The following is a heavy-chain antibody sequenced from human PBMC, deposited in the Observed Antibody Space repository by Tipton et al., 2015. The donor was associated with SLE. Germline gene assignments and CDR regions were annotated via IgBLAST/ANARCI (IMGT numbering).Heavy chain of an antibody. J-gene: IGHJ2*01. V-gene: IGHV4-39*07. D-gene: IGHD6-19*01. CDR2: IYYSGST. CDR1: GGSISRSRYF. Sequence: TLSLTCVVSGGSISRSRYFWGWIRQSPGKGLEWIATIYYSGSTYYNPSFKSRVTISLDTSKNQFSLKLTSVTAADTAFYYCATYSSAGWYFDLWGRCTLVTVSS. CDR3: ATYSSAGWYFDL.